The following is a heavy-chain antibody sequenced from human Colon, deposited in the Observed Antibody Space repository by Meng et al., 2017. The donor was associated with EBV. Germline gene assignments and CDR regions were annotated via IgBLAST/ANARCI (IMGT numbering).Heavy chain of an antibody. CDR3: TTDPSPVLWFGESFDY. V-gene: IGHV3-15*01. J-gene: IGHJ4*02. CDR2: IKSKTDGGTT. Sequence: DVWLGGSWGGLVKPVVFLRLFCAVSGFTFSKAWISLVRQAPGKGLEWVGRIKSKTDGGTTDYAAPVKGRFTISRDDSKNTVYLQMNSVKTEDTAVYYCTTDPSPVLWFGESFDYWGQGTLVTVSS. D-gene: IGHD3-10*01. CDR1: GFTFSKAW.